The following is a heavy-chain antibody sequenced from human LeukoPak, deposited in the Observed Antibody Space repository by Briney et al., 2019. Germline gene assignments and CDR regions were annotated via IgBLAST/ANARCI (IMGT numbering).Heavy chain of an antibody. CDR3: AKVTSMIVDTPDY. D-gene: IGHD3-22*01. CDR2: ISGSGGST. Sequence: GGSLRLSCAASGFTFSSNAMSWVRQAPGKGLEWVSAISGSGGSTYYADSVKGRFTICRDNSKNTLYLQMNSLRAEDTAVYYCAKVTSMIVDTPDYWGQGTLVTVSS. V-gene: IGHV3-23*01. J-gene: IGHJ4*02. CDR1: GFTFSSNA.